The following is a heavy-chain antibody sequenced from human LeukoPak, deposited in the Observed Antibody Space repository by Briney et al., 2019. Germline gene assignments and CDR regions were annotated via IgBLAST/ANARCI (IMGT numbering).Heavy chain of an antibody. Sequence: KTGGSLRLSCAASGFTFSDYYMSWIRQAPGKGLEWVSYISSSGSTIYYADSVKGRFTISRDNAKNSLYLQMNSLRAEDTAVYYCARLSATVIPLFDYWGQGALVTVSS. CDR1: GFTFSDYY. J-gene: IGHJ4*02. CDR3: ARLSATVIPLFDY. CDR2: ISSSGSTI. V-gene: IGHV3-11*04. D-gene: IGHD4-17*01.